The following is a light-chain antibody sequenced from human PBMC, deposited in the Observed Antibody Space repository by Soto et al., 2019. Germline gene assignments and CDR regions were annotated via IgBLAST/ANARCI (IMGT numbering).Light chain of an antibody. CDR1: QAVSSIL. CDR2: GAS. J-gene: IGKJ4*01. V-gene: IGKV3-20*01. Sequence: EVVLTQSPGTLSLSPGERATLSCRASQAVSSILLAWYQQKPGQAPRLLIYGASSRATGIPDSFSGSGSGTDFTLSVRELETEDIAVYSCQQPGTSPLFGGATKVEIK. CDR3: QQPGTSPL.